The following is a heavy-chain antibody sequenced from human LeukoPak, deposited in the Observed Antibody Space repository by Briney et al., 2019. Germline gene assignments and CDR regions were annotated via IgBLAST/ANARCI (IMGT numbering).Heavy chain of an antibody. V-gene: IGHV3-23*01. CDR2: INDSGGNT. Sequence: GSLSLSCAASGFPFSSYAMSGVRQAPGKGLEGVSLINDSGGNTYYADSGKGRFTISRDNSKNTLFLQMSSLRAEDTAVYYCAKTSAGIRGGYFDYWGQGTLVTVSS. J-gene: IGHJ4*02. CDR1: GFPFSSYA. CDR3: AKTSAGIRGGYFDY. D-gene: IGHD3-10*01.